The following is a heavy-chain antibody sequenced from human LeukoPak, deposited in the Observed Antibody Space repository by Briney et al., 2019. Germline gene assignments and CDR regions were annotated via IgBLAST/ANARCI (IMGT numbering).Heavy chain of an antibody. CDR1: GYTFTGYY. V-gene: IGHV1-2*02. Sequence: ASVKVSCKASGYTFTGYYMHWVRQAPGQGLEWMGWINPNSGGTNYAQKFQGRVTMTRDTSISTAYMELSRLRSDDTAVYYCARDRGCCSSTSCYYYYGMDVWGQGTTVTVSS. CDR2: INPNSGGT. D-gene: IGHD2-2*01. CDR3: ARDRGCCSSTSCYYYYGMDV. J-gene: IGHJ6*02.